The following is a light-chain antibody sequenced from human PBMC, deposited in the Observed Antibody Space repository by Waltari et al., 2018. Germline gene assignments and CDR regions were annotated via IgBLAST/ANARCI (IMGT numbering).Light chain of an antibody. V-gene: IGKV1-39*01. CDR2: AAS. CDR1: QSISSY. J-gene: IGKJ2*01. Sequence: DIQMTQSPSSLSASVGDRVTITCRASQSISSYLNWYQQKPGKAPKLLIYAASTLQTEVPSRFSGSGSRTDFTLTISSLQPEDFATYYCQHTFETPYSFGQGTKLESK. CDR3: QHTFETPYS.